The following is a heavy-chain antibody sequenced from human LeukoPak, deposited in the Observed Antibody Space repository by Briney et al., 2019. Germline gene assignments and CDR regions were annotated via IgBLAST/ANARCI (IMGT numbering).Heavy chain of an antibody. V-gene: IGHV1-46*01. D-gene: IGHD1-26*01. CDR1: GYTFTSYY. Sequence: ASVTVSFTASGYTFTSYYMHWVRQAPGQGLEWMGIINPSGGSTSYAQKFQGRVTMTRDTSTSTVYMELSSLRSEDTAVYYCARDQLVGATPGPDYWGQGTLVTVSS. CDR2: INPSGGST. J-gene: IGHJ4*02. CDR3: ARDQLVGATPGPDY.